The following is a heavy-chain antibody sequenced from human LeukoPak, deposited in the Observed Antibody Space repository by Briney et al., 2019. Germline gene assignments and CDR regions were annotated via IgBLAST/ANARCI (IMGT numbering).Heavy chain of an antibody. CDR1: GGSFSCYY. CDR2: INHSGST. D-gene: IGHD3-3*01. V-gene: IGHV4-34*01. CDR3: ARGDWGDDFWSGYYTEIDP. Sequence: SETLSLTCAVYGGSFSCYYWSWIRQPPGKGLEWIGEINHSGSTNYNPSLKSRVTISVDTSKNQFSLKLSSVTAADTAVYYCARGDWGDDFWSGYYTEIDPWGQGTLVTVSS. J-gene: IGHJ5*02.